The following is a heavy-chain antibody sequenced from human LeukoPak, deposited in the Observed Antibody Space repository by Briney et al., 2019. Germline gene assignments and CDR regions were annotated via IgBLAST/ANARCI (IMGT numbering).Heavy chain of an antibody. CDR2: IYSGGST. D-gene: IGHD2-8*01. CDR3: ARDDVGHCTNGVCYADY. J-gene: IGHJ4*02. V-gene: IGHV3-53*01. Sequence: GGSLRLSCAASGFTVSSNYMSWVRQAPGKGLEWVSVIYSGGSTYYADSVKGRFTISRDNSKNTLYLQMNSLRAEDTAVYYCARDDVGHCTNGVCYADYWGQGTLVTVSS. CDR1: GFTVSSNY.